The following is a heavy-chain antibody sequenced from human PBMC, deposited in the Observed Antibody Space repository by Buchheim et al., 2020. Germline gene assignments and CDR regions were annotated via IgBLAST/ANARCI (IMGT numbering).Heavy chain of an antibody. Sequence: EVQLLESGGGLVQPGGSLRLSCAASGFTFSSYAMTWVRQAPGKGLEWVSVISGSGVSAYYADSVKGRFTISRDNSKNTQYLRINSLRAEDTAVYYCARVVAGTISWFDPWGQGTL. D-gene: IGHD6-19*01. V-gene: IGHV3-23*01. CDR1: GFTFSSYA. J-gene: IGHJ5*02. CDR2: ISGSGVSA. CDR3: ARVVAGTISWFDP.